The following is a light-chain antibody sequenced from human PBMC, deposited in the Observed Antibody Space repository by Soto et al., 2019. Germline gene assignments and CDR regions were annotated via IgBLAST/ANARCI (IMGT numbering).Light chain of an antibody. J-gene: IGKJ4*01. CDR3: HQYYSAPLT. Sequence: EILMAQSPATLSVSPGARGTLSCRASQSVSSNLAWYQQKPGQAPRLLIYGASARATGIPSRFSGSVSGTEFTLTISSLQSEDFAVYICHQYYSAPLTFGAGTKVEIK. CDR2: GAS. CDR1: QSVSSN. V-gene: IGKV3-15*01.